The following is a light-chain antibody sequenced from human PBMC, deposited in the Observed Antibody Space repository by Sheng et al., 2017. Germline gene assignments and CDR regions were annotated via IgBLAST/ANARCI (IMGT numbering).Light chain of an antibody. CDR3: LQDASFPYS. CDR1: QGIGNE. CDR2: AIS. V-gene: IGKV1-6*01. Sequence: IQMTQSPSSLSASVGDRVTITCRASQGIGNELGWYQQKPGKAPKLLIYAISSLQSGVPSRFSGSGSGTDFTLIISSLQPEDFGTYYCLQDASFPYSFGQGTELVIK. J-gene: IGKJ2*03.